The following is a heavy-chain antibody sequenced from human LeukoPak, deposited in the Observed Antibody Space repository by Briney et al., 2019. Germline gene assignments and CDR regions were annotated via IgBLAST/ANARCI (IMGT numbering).Heavy chain of an antibody. CDR1: GGSFSGYY. CDR2: INHSGST. V-gene: IGHV4-34*01. D-gene: IGHD4-17*01. CDR3: ARVPPVTRYWYFDL. Sequence: SETLSLTCAVYGGSFSGYYWSWIRQPPGKGLEWIGEINHSGSTNYNPSLKSRVTVSVDTSKNQFSLKLSSVTAADTAVYYCARVPPVTRYWYFDLWGRGTLVTVSS. J-gene: IGHJ2*01.